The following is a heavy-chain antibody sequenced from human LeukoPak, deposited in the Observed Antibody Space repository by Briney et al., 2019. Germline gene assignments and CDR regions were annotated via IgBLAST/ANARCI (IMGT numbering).Heavy chain of an antibody. Sequence: ASVKVSCKASGYTFTSYGISWVRQAPGQGLEWMGWISAYNGNTNYAQKLQGRVTMTTDTSTSTAYMELRSLRSADTAMYYCARDRGPEGITADYFDYWGQGTLVTVSS. CDR3: ARDRGPEGITADYFDY. V-gene: IGHV1-18*01. D-gene: IGHD1-14*01. CDR1: GYTFTSYG. J-gene: IGHJ4*02. CDR2: ISAYNGNT.